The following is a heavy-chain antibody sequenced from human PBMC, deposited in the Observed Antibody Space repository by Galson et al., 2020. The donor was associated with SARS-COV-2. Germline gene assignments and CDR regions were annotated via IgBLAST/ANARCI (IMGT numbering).Heavy chain of an antibody. CDR3: AKDNRDLLDAFEI. J-gene: IGHJ3*02. D-gene: IGHD1-26*01. Sequence: GESLKISCGASGLTFSFYAMSWVRQAPGKGLEWLSAISGSGDSTYYADSVTGRFTISRDNSKNTLFLQMNSLRAEDTAVYYCAKDNRDLLDAFEIWGQGTMVTVSS. V-gene: IGHV3-23*01. CDR2: ISGSGDST. CDR1: GLTFSFYA.